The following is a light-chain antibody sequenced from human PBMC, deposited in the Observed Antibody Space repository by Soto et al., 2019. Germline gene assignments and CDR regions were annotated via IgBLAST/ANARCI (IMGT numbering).Light chain of an antibody. Sequence: DIQMTQSPSSLSASVGDRVTITCRASQSISSYLYWYQQKPGKAPKLLIYGASSLHSGVPSRFGGSGSGTDFTLTISSXQPEDFATYFCQQSYSNPRTFAQGTKVDIK. CDR1: QSISSY. CDR2: GAS. CDR3: QQSYSNPRT. J-gene: IGKJ1*01. V-gene: IGKV1-39*01.